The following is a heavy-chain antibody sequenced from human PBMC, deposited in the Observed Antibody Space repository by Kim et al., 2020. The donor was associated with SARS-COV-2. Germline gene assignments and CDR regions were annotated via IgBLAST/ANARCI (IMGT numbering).Heavy chain of an antibody. J-gene: IGHJ4*01. Sequence: GGSLRLSCAASGFTFSSYAMHWVRQAPGKGLEWVAVISYDGSNKYYADSVKGRFTISRDNSKNTLYLQMNSLRAEDTAVYYCARVFRRYSSGWYYFDYWG. CDR2: ISYDGSNK. V-gene: IGHV3-30-3*01. D-gene: IGHD6-19*01. CDR3: ARVFRRYSSGWYYFDY. CDR1: GFTFSSYA.